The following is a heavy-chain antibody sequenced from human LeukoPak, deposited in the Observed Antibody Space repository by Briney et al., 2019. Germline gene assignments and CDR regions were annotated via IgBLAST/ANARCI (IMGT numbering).Heavy chain of an antibody. CDR3: ARDNYYDSSGYYANFDY. Sequence: SQTLSLTCAVSGGSISSGGYSWSWIRQPPGKGLEWIGYIYHSGSTYYNPSLKSRVTISVDRSKNQFSLKLSSVTAADTAVYYCARDNYYDSSGYYANFDYWGQGTLVTVSS. CDR1: GGSISSGGYS. D-gene: IGHD3-22*01. V-gene: IGHV4-30-2*01. J-gene: IGHJ4*02. CDR2: IYHSGST.